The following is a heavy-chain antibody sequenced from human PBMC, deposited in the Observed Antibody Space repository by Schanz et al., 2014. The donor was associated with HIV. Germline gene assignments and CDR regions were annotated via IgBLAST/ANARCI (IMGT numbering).Heavy chain of an antibody. D-gene: IGHD3-3*02. V-gene: IGHV1-69*01. CDR1: GGTFSSYA. CDR2: FIPIFGTT. CDR3: ARAAFSSEYYYGMDV. Sequence: QVQVVQSGAAVKKPGSSVKVSCKASGGTFSSYAISWVRQAPGQGLEWMGGFIPIFGTTNYAQKFQGRVTITADESTSTTYLELSSLRSEDTAVYYCARAAFSSEYYYGMDVWGQGTTVTVSS. J-gene: IGHJ6*02.